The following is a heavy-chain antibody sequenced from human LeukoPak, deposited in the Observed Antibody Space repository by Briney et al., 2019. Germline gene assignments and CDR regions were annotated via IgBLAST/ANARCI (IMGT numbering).Heavy chain of an antibody. CDR2: MNPNSGNT. J-gene: IGHJ4*02. Sequence: ASVKVSCKASGYTFTSYDINWVRQATGQGLEWMGWMNPNSGNTGYAQKFQGRVTMTRNTSISTAYMELSSLRSEDTAVYYCARDLAVAGFLDYWGQGTLVTVSS. V-gene: IGHV1-8*01. CDR1: GYTFTSYD. D-gene: IGHD6-19*01. CDR3: ARDLAVAGFLDY.